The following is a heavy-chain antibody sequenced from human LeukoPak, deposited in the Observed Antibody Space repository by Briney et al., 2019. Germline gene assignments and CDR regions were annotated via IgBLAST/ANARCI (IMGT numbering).Heavy chain of an antibody. CDR2: IWNDGSNK. D-gene: IGHD5-18*01. V-gene: IGHV3-33*01. Sequence: GGSLRLSCAASGFTFSDYSMHWVRQTPGKGLEWVALIWNDGSNKYYADSVKGRFTISGDNSKNTLYLQMNSLKVEDTALYYCARDRGYSYGHPLDYWGQGTLVTVSS. CDR1: GFTFSDYS. CDR3: ARDRGYSYGHPLDY. J-gene: IGHJ4*02.